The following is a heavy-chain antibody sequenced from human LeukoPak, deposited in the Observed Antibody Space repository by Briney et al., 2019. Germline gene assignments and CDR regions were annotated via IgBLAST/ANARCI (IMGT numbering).Heavy chain of an antibody. D-gene: IGHD1-7*01. V-gene: IGHV3-64*01. CDR2: ISSNGGST. CDR1: GFTFSSYA. Sequence: GGSLRLSCAASGFTFSSYAMHWVRQAPGKGLEYVSAISSNGGSTYYANSVKGRFTISRDNSKNTLYLQMGSLRAEDMAVYYCARDSEAGTTTTYYFDYWGQGTLVTVSS. CDR3: ARDSEAGTTTTYYFDY. J-gene: IGHJ4*02.